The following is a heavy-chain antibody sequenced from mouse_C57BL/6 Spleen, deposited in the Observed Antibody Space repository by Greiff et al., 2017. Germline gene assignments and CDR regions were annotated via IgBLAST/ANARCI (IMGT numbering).Heavy chain of an antibody. CDR2: IYPGSGST. J-gene: IGHJ3*01. D-gene: IGHD3-1*01. Sequence: VQLQQPGAELVKPGASVKMSCKASGYTFTSYWITWVKQRPGQGLEWIGDIYPGSGSTNYNEKFKGKATLTVDTSSSTAYMQLSSLTSEDSAVYYCARKGLLGLAWFAYWGQGTLVTVSA. CDR3: ARKGLLGLAWFAY. V-gene: IGHV1-55*01. CDR1: GYTFTSYW.